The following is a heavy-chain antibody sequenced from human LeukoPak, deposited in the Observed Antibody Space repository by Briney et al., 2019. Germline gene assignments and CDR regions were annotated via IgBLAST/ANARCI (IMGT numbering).Heavy chain of an antibody. D-gene: IGHD3-10*01. CDR1: GYSFGSFG. V-gene: IGHV1-18*01. CDR2: ISAYNGNT. Sequence: ASVKVSCKASGYSFGSFGINWVRQAPGQGLEWMGWISAYNGNTNYAQKLQGRVTMTTDTSTSTAYMDLMSLRSDDTAVYYCARGGYCGSGSFPDYWGQGTLVTVSS. CDR3: ARGGYCGSGSFPDY. J-gene: IGHJ4*02.